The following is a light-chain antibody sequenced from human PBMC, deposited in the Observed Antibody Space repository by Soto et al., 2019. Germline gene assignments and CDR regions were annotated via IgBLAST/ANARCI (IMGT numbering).Light chain of an antibody. CDR3: QQYISFPYT. CDR1: QSFSSS. CDR2: KAS. Sequence: DIQMTQSPSTLSASVGDRVTITCRASQSFSSSLAWYQQKPGKAPKVLIYKASTLESGVPSRFSSSASGTEFTLTISSLQPDDSATYYCQQYISFPYTFGQGTKLEIK. V-gene: IGKV1-5*03. J-gene: IGKJ2*01.